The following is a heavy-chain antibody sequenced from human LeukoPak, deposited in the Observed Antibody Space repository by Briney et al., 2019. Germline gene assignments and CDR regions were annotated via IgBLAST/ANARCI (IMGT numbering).Heavy chain of an antibody. V-gene: IGHV3-49*03. CDR2: IRSKAYRGTT. D-gene: IGHD4-17*01. Sequence: GGSLRLSCTSSGFTFGDYAMSWFHQAPGKRLEWIGFIRSKAYRGTTEYAASVKGRFAISRDDSKSIAYLQMNSLKTEDTAVYYCTKGAYGYLDYWGQGTLVTVSS. J-gene: IGHJ4*02. CDR1: GFTFGDYA. CDR3: TKGAYGYLDY.